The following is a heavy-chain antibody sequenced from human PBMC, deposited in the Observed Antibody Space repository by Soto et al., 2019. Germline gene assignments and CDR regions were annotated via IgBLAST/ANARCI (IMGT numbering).Heavy chain of an antibody. CDR3: ARHHDS. V-gene: IGHV4-59*08. J-gene: IGHJ4*02. CDR1: GWPISSCY. CDR2: IYYSGST. Sequence: SETLSLTCPVFGWPISSCYWSWIRQPPGKGLEWIGYIYYSGSTNYNPSLKSRVTISVDTSKNQFSLKLSSVTAADTAVYYCARHHDSWGQGTLVTVSS.